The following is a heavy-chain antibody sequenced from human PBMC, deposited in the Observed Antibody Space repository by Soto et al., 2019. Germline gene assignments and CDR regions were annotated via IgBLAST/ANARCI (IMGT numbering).Heavy chain of an antibody. J-gene: IGHJ6*02. D-gene: IGHD2-8*01. CDR3: ARGLVTNYYSYGADV. CDR1: GEPFTDHF. Sequence: QVQLQQWGAGLLKPSETLSLTCAVSGEPFTDHFCTWIRQAPGKGVEWIGEINPGGRTYFNPSLKRRVTLAVDFSKNQFSLVLVSLTAADTGVYYCARGLVTNYYSYGADVWGQGTTVTVSS. V-gene: IGHV4-34*02. CDR2: INPGGRT.